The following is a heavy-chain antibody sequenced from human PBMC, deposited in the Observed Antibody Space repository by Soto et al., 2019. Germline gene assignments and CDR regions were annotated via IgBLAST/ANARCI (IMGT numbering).Heavy chain of an antibody. CDR3: AKQHSSSYDFDY. D-gene: IGHD6-13*01. J-gene: IGHJ4*02. CDR1: GFTFSSYG. Sequence: LRLSCAASGFTFSSYGMHWVRQAPGKGLEWVAVISYDGSNKYYADSVKGRFTISRDNSKNTLYLQMNSLRAEDTAVYYCAKQHSSSYDFDYWGQGTLVTVSS. CDR2: ISYDGSNK. V-gene: IGHV3-30*18.